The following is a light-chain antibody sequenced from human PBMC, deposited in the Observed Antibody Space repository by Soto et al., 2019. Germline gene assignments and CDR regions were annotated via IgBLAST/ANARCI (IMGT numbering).Light chain of an antibody. CDR1: NSNIGRYS. J-gene: IGLJ3*02. CDR3: AAWDDNLNGPL. Sequence: QSALTQPTSLSGTPGQRVTISCSGSNSNIGRYSVNWYQHFPGTAPKILIYSDDERPSGVPDRFSGYKSGTSASLAISGLQSEDEAEYYCAAWDDNLNGPLFGGGTKLTVL. CDR2: SDD. V-gene: IGLV1-44*01.